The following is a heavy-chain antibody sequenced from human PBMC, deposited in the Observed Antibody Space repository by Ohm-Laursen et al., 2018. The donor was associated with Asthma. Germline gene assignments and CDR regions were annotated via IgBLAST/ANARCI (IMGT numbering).Heavy chain of an antibody. D-gene: IGHD5-18*01. V-gene: IGHV4-31*03. J-gene: IGHJ4*02. CDR1: GGSISSGGYY. CDR3: ARGWGSSYGEYYFDF. CDR2: IYYSGST. Sequence: SETLSLTCPVSGGSISSGGYYWSWIRQHPGKGLEWIGYIYYSGSTYYNPSLKSRVTISVDTSKNQFSLKLSSVTAADTAVYYCARGWGSSYGEYYFDFWGQGSLVIVSS.